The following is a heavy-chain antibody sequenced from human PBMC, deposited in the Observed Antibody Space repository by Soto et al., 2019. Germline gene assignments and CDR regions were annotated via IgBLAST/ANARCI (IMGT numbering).Heavy chain of an antibody. V-gene: IGHV4-31*03. CDR3: TIAGRRSPGLDF. CDR1: GGSISSGGYY. J-gene: IGHJ6*02. Sequence: SETLSLTCTLSGGSISSGGYYWSWIRQHPGKGLEWIGYIYYSGSTYYNPSLKRRVTISVDTSKNQFSLKLSSVTAAATAVYYCTIAGRRSPGLDFWGQGTKVTVCS. CDR2: IYYSGST.